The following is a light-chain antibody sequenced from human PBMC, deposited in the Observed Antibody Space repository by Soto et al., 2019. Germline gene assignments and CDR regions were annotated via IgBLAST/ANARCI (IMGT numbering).Light chain of an antibody. Sequence: YELTQPPSVSVSPGQTASLTCSGDKLGVKYACWYQQKPGQSPVLVIYQDSKRPSGIPERFSGSNSGNTATLTISGTQAMDEADYYCQAWDSSTVVFGGGTKVTVL. J-gene: IGLJ2*01. CDR2: QDS. CDR3: QAWDSSTVV. CDR1: KLGVKY. V-gene: IGLV3-1*01.